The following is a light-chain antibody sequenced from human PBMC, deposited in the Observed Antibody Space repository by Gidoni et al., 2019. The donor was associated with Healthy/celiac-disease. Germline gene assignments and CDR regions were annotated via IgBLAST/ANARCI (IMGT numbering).Light chain of an antibody. CDR1: TGAVTSGHY. CDR3: LLSYSGARV. CDR2: DTC. V-gene: IGLV7-46*01. Sequence: QAVGTQEPSLTVSPGGTVTLTCGASTGAVTSGHYPYWFHQKPGHAPRTLIYDTCNIHSWTPARFSGSLLGGKAALTLSGAQPEDEAEYYCLLSYSGARVFGGGTKLTVL. J-gene: IGLJ3*02.